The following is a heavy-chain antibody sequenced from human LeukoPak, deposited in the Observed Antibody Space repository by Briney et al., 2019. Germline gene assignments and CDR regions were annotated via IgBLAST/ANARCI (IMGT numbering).Heavy chain of an antibody. D-gene: IGHD6-13*01. CDR1: GYSFTSYW. J-gene: IGHJ6*02. V-gene: IGHV5-51*01. CDR2: IYPGDSDT. Sequence: GESLKISCKGSGYSFTSYWIGWVRQTPGKGLEWMGIIYPGDSDTRYSPSFQGQVTISADKSISTAYLQWSSLKASDTAMYYCARPSGIADDYYYGMDVWGQGTTVTVSS. CDR3: ARPSGIADDYYYGMDV.